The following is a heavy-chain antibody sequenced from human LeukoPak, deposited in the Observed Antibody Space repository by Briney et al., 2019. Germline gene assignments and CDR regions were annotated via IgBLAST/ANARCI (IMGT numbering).Heavy chain of an antibody. D-gene: IGHD6-13*01. CDR3: ASSTPRTRSSWYRDKPLPEYFQH. CDR1: GGSISSGGYY. CDR2: IYHSGST. J-gene: IGHJ1*01. Sequence: SQTLSLTCTVSGGSISSGGYYWSWIRQPPGKGLEWIGRIYHSGSTYYNPSLKSRVTISVDTSKNQFSLKLSSVTAAATAVYYCASSTPRTRSSWYRDKPLPEYFQHWGQGTLVTVSS. V-gene: IGHV4-61*02.